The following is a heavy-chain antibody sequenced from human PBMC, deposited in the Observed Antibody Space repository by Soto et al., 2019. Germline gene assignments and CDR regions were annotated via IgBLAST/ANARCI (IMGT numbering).Heavy chain of an antibody. CDR3: XRVTPGNNLYYFSGLDF. J-gene: IGHJ6*02. Sequence: PGGSLRLSCVASGFTFDTYGIHWVRQAPGKGLQWVALISYEGSNTYYADSVRGRFTISRDNSKNTLYLQMNTLRPEDTGLYYCXRVTPGNNLYYFSGLDFWGQGTSVTVSS. V-gene: IGHV3-30-3*01. CDR1: GFTFDTYG. D-gene: IGHD1-1*01. CDR2: ISYEGSNT.